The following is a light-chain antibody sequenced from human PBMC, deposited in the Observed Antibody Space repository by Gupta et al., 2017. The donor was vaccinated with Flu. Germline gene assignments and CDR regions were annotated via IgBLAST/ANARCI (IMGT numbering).Light chain of an antibody. J-gene: IGKJ2*01. CDR3: QQYNNWPFT. Sequence: PATRSVSPGDSATRSCRASQTVTNKLAWYQQKPGQAPRLLISDASTRATGIPARFSGSGSGTEFSLTISSLQSEDFAVYYCQQYNNWPFTFGQGTKLEI. V-gene: IGKV3-15*01. CDR2: DAS. CDR1: QTVTNK.